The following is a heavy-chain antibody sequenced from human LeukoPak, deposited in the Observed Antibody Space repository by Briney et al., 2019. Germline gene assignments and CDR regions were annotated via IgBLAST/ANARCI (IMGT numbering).Heavy chain of an antibody. CDR1: GGSISSGDYY. Sequence: SETLSLTCTVSGGSISSGDYYWSRIRQPPGKGLEWIGYIYYSGSTYYNPFLKSRVTISVDTSKNQFSLKLSSVTAADTAVYYCARNPGLWWGDFDYWGQGTLVTVSS. CDR2: IYYSGST. CDR3: ARNPGLWWGDFDY. J-gene: IGHJ4*02. V-gene: IGHV4-30-4*01. D-gene: IGHD2-21*01.